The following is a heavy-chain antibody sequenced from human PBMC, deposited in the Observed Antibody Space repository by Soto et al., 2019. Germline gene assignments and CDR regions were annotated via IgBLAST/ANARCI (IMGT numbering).Heavy chain of an antibody. V-gene: IGHV3-7*01. CDR3: ARDGSSGLDY. CDR2: INQDGSEK. D-gene: IGHD3-10*01. J-gene: IGHJ4*02. Sequence: EVQLVESGGGLVQPGGSLRVSCAASGFTFSSYWMTWVRQAPGKGLEWVANINQDGSEKYYVGSVKGRFTITRDNAKNSLYLQMNNLRAEDTAVYYCARDGSSGLDYWCQGNLVTVSS. CDR1: GFTFSSYW.